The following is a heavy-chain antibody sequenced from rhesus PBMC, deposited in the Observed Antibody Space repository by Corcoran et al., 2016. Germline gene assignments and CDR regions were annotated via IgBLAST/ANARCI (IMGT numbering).Heavy chain of an antibody. J-gene: IGHJ4*01. Sequence: QVQLQESGPGLVKPSETLSLTCAVSGGSISSSNWWSWIRQSPGKGLEWIGGIYSSGGSTEYNPSLKCRVTISIDTSKNRFSLKLSSVTAADTAMYYCARHRMGIQRVQLYYFDYWGQGVLVTVSS. CDR1: GGSISSSNW. CDR3: ARHRMGIQRVQLYYFDY. D-gene: IGHD5-42*01. V-gene: IGHV4-93*02. CDR2: IYSSGGST.